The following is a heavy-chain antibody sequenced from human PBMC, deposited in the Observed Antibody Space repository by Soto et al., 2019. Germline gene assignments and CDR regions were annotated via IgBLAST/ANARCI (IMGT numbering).Heavy chain of an antibody. CDR1: GFTFSNYG. D-gene: IGHD6-19*01. V-gene: IGHV3-33*01. J-gene: IGHJ6*02. Sequence: GGSLRLSCAASGFTFSNYGMHWVRQAPGKGPEWVAVIWYDGSNEYYADSVKGRFTISRDNSKNTLYLQMNSLRAEDTAVYYCARDDIPGRAVAIYGMDIWGQGTTVTVSS. CDR2: IWYDGSNE. CDR3: ARDDIPGRAVAIYGMDI.